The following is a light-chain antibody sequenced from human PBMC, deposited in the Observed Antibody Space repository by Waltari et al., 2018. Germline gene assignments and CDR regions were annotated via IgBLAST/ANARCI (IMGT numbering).Light chain of an antibody. CDR3: SSYIDSSTLEL. Sequence: QSALTQPASVSGSPGQSITISCTGTSSDIGGYNYVSWYQQVPGKAPKLMIYDVSNRPSGVSSRFSGSKSRNTASLTISGLQAEDEADYFCSSYIDSSTLELFGGGTSLTVL. J-gene: IGLJ2*01. CDR2: DVS. CDR1: SSDIGGYNY. V-gene: IGLV2-14*03.